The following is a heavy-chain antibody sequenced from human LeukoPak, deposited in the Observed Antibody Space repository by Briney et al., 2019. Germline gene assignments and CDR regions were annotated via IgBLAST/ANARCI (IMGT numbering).Heavy chain of an antibody. Sequence: GGSLTLSCAAYGFTFSSYSMNWVRQAPGKGLEWVSSISSSSSYIYYADSVKGRFTISRDNAKNSLYLQMNSLRAEDTAVYYCARERRHSSGLDYWGQGTLVTVSS. CDR3: ARERRHSSGLDY. CDR1: GFTFSSYS. D-gene: IGHD6-19*01. J-gene: IGHJ4*02. V-gene: IGHV3-21*01. CDR2: ISSSSSYI.